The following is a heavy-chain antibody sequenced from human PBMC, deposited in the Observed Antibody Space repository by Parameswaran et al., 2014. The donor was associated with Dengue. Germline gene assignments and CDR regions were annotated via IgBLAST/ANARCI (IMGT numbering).Heavy chain of an antibody. D-gene: IGHD3-16*01. CDR2: IAYDGRNK. CDR1: A. V-gene: IGHV3-30*01. J-gene: IGHJ4*02. CDR3: ARDHGTSQSPSYYFDS. Sequence: AMPGVRQAPGKGLEWVSIIAYDGRNKFYSDSVKGRFTVSRDNSRNTLYLQMNNLRVGDSAVYYCARDHGTSQSPSYYFDSWGQGTLVTVSS.